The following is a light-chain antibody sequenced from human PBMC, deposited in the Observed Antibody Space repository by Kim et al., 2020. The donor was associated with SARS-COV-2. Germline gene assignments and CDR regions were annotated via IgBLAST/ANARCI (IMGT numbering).Light chain of an antibody. CDR1: NSNIGSKT. CDR2: TDN. Sequence: GQRVTISCSGTNSNIGSKTVNWYQKLPGTAPKLLIYTDNLRPSGVPERFSGSKSGISASLAISGLQPEDEADYYCASWDDNLNGPVFGGGTKLTVL. CDR3: ASWDDNLNGPV. V-gene: IGLV1-44*01. J-gene: IGLJ3*02.